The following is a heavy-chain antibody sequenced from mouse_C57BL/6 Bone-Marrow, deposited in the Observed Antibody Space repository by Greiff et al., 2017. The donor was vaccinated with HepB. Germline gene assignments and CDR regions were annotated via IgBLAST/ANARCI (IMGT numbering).Heavy chain of an antibody. V-gene: IGHV7-3*01. J-gene: IGHJ3*01. D-gene: IGHD2-1*01. CDR3: ASLYGNYGAY. Sequence: EVQVVESGGGLVQPGGSLSLSCAASGFTFTDYYMSWVRPPPGKALEWLGFIRNKANGYTTEYSASVKGRVTISRDNSQSILYLQMNALRAEDSATYYCASLYGNYGAYWGQGTLVTVSA. CDR2: IRNKANGYTT. CDR1: GFTFTDYY.